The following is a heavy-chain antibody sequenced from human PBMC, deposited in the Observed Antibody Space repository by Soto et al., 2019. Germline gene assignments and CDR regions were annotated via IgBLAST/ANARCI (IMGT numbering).Heavy chain of an antibody. J-gene: IGHJ6*02. V-gene: IGHV3-30-3*01. CDR2: ISYDGSNK. CDR3: ARDGRVVIELGYYYYGIDV. D-gene: IGHD3-22*01. CDR1: GFTFSSYA. Sequence: QVQLVESGGGVVQPGRSLRLSCAASGFTFSSYAMHWVRQAPGKGLEWVAVISYDGSNKYYADSVKGRFTISRDNSKNTLYLQMNSLRAEDTAVYYCARDGRVVIELGYYYYGIDVWGQGTTVTVSS.